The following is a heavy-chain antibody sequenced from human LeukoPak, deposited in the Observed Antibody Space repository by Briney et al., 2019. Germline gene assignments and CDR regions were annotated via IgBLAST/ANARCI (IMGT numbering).Heavy chain of an antibody. Sequence: SETLSLTCTVSGGSISSYYWSWIRQPPGKGLEWIGYIYYSGSTNYNPSLKSRVTISVDTSKNQFSLKLSSVTAADTAVYYCARLGPSAFGYWGQGTLVTVSS. J-gene: IGHJ4*02. D-gene: IGHD3-16*01. CDR2: IYYSGST. CDR3: ARLGPSAFGY. CDR1: GGSISSYY. V-gene: IGHV4-59*08.